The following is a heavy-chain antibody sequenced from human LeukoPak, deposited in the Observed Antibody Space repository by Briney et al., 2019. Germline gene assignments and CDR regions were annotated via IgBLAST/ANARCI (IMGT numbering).Heavy chain of an antibody. Sequence: PGGSLRLSCAASGFTFSSYGMHWVRQAPGKGLEWVAFIRYDGSDQYYADSVKGRLTISRDNSKNTLYLQMNSLRVEDTAVYYCATDTSSWYQPDYWGQGTLITVSS. D-gene: IGHD6-19*01. J-gene: IGHJ4*02. V-gene: IGHV3-30*02. CDR2: IRYDGSDQ. CDR3: ATDTSSWYQPDY. CDR1: GFTFSSYG.